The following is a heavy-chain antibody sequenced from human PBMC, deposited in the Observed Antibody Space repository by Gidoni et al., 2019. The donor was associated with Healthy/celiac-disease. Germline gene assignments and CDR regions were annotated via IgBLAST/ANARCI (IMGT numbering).Heavy chain of an antibody. CDR1: GFSLSTSGMC. D-gene: IGHD5-12*01. J-gene: IGHJ5*02. Sequence: QVTLRESGPALVKPTQTLTLTCTFSGFSLSTSGMCVNWIRQPPGKALEWLALIDWYDDKYYSTSLKTRLTISKDTSKNQVVLTMTNLDPVDTATYYCARTLGYSGYDNPGGWFDPWGQGTLVTVSS. V-gene: IGHV2-70*01. CDR2: IDWYDDK. CDR3: ARTLGYSGYDNPGGWFDP.